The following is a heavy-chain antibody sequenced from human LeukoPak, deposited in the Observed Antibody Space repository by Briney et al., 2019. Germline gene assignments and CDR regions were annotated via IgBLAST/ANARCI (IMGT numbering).Heavy chain of an antibody. CDR1: GFTFSTFA. CDR2: IFPSGGEI. Sequence: PGGSLRLSCAASGFTFSTFAMIWVRQPPGKGLEWVSSIFPSGGEIHYADSVRGRFTISRDNSKSTLSLQMNSLRAEDTAVYYCARWYCSGGSCYSIDYWGQGTLVTVSS. J-gene: IGHJ4*02. D-gene: IGHD2-15*01. CDR3: ARWYCSGGSCYSIDY. V-gene: IGHV3-23*01.